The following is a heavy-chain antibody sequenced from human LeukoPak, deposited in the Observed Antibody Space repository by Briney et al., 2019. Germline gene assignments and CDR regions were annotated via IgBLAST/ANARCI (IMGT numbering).Heavy chain of an antibody. CDR3: ARGWIVGGTSDVFWDP. J-gene: IGHJ5*02. Sequence: QPGGPLRLPCAASGFTFSTYWMHWVRQAPGRGLVCVSRIIGDGSTTNYADSVKGRFTISRDNAKNTLYLQMNSLRAEDTAVYHGARGWIVGGTSDVFWDPWGQGTLVTVSS. CDR2: IIGDGSTT. V-gene: IGHV3-74*01. CDR1: GFTFSTYW. D-gene: IGHD1-26*01.